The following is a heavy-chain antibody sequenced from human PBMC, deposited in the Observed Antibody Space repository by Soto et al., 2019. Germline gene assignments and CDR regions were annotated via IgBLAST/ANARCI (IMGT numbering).Heavy chain of an antibody. J-gene: IGHJ5*02. Sequence: SETLSLTCAVSGGSISGSNWWGWVRQTPGKGLEWIGSIYYSGSTYYNPSLKSRVTISVDTSKNQFSLKLSSVTAADTAVYYCARQYYYDSSGYLNWFDPWGQGTLVTVSS. CDR2: IYYSGST. CDR1: GGSISGSNW. D-gene: IGHD3-22*01. V-gene: IGHV4-39*01. CDR3: ARQYYYDSSGYLNWFDP.